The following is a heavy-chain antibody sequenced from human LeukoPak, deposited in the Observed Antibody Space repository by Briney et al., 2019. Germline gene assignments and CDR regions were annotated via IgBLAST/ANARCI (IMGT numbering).Heavy chain of an antibody. CDR3: ATELGFRNAFDI. CDR1: GVTFTDLY. D-gene: IGHD3-16*01. V-gene: IGHV3-11*01. Sequence: GGSLRLSCTAPGVTFTDLYMSWIRQAPAKGLEWVSYISSSGLTIYYADSVKGRFTISRDNAKNSLYLQMNSLRAEDTAVYYCATELGFRNAFDIWGQGTMVTVSS. J-gene: IGHJ3*02. CDR2: ISSSGLTI.